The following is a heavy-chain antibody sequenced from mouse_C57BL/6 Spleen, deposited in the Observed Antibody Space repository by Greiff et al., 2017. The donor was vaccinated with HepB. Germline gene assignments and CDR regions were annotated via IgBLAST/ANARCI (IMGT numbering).Heavy chain of an antibody. V-gene: IGHV3-5*01. Sequence: VQLKESGPGLVKPSQTVFLTCTVTGISITTGNYRWSWIRQFPGNKLEWIGYIYYSGTITYNPSLTSRTTITRDTPKNQFFLEMNSLTAEDTATYYSARENYGSSHWYFDVWGTGTTVTVSS. CDR1: GISITTGNYR. D-gene: IGHD1-1*01. CDR2: IYYSGTI. J-gene: IGHJ1*03. CDR3: ARENYGSSHWYFDV.